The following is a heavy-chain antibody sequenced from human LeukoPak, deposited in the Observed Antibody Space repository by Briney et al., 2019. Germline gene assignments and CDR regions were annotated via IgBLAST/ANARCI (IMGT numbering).Heavy chain of an antibody. CDR2: IFHSGNS. Sequence: PSETLSLTCAVYSGSFSGYYWSWIRQPPGKGLEWIGEIFHSGNSNYNPSLKSRVTISVDTSKNQFSLSLSSVTAADTAVYYCARGRRDGYNLRWYFDLWGRGTLVTVSS. CDR3: ARGRRDGYNLRWYFDL. CDR1: SGSFSGYY. V-gene: IGHV4-34*01. J-gene: IGHJ2*01. D-gene: IGHD5-24*01.